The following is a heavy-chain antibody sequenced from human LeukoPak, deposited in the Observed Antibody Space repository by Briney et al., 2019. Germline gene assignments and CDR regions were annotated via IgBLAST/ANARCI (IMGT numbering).Heavy chain of an antibody. J-gene: IGHJ4*02. Sequence: PGGSLRLSCAASGFTFSSYAMHCVRQAPGKGLEWVAVISYDGSNKYYADSVKGRFTISRDNSKNTLYLQMNSLRAEDTAVYYCARDRGIVGALLDYWGQGTLVTVSS. CDR2: ISYDGSNK. CDR3: ARDRGIVGALLDY. D-gene: IGHD1-26*01. V-gene: IGHV3-30-3*01. CDR1: GFTFSSYA.